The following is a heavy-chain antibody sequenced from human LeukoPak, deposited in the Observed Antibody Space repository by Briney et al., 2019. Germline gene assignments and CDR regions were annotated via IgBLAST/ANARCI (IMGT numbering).Heavy chain of an antibody. Sequence: GGSLRLSCAASGFTFSSYWMSWVRQAPGKGLEWVANIKQDGSEKYYVDSVKGRFTISRDNAKNSLYLQMNSLRAEDTAVYYCASDTASLWFGENIDYWGQGTLVTVSS. CDR2: IKQDGSEK. D-gene: IGHD3-10*01. CDR3: ASDTASLWFGENIDY. J-gene: IGHJ4*02. V-gene: IGHV3-7*01. CDR1: GFTFSSYW.